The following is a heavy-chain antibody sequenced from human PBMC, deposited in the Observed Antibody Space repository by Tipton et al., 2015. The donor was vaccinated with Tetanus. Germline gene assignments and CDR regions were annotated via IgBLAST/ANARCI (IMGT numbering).Heavy chain of an antibody. CDR3: VRYSGGYGCVY. V-gene: IGHV3-30-3*01. D-gene: IGHD1-26*01. CDR2: ISYDGSSE. CDR1: GFTFPSYD. Sequence: SLRLSCAASGFTFPSYDMHWVRQAPGKGLEWLALISYDGSSEYYADSVKGRFTISRDNAKNSLYLQMNSLRAEDTAVYYCVRYSGGYGCVYWGQGALVTVSS. J-gene: IGHJ4*02.